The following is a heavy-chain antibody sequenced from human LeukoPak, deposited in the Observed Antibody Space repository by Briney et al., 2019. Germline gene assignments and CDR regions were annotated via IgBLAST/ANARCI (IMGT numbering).Heavy chain of an antibody. CDR3: AKANRGTSVGAFDI. V-gene: IGHV3-7*03. D-gene: IGHD7-27*01. Sequence: PGGSLRLSCAASGFTFSTYWMSWVRQAPGKGLEWVANIKEDGSEKYYVDSVKGRFTISRDNAKNSLDLQMNSLRAEDTAVYYCAKANRGTSVGAFDIWGQGTMVTVSS. CDR2: IKEDGSEK. CDR1: GFTFSTYW. J-gene: IGHJ3*02.